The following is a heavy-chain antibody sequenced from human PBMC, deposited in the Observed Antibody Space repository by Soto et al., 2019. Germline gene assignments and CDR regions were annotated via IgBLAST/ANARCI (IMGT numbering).Heavy chain of an antibody. J-gene: IGHJ6*02. Sequence: EVQLLESGGGLEQPGGSLRLSCEASGFTFSSFAMTWVRQAPGKGLEWVSGISGDGIRTYYTDSVRGRFTISRDNSKNTLNLQMNSLRVEDTAVYFCARDVWRPVTTDAGDRYYYDRLDFWGQGTTVNVSS. CDR2: ISGDGIRT. D-gene: IGHD4-17*01. CDR3: ARDVWRPVTTDAGDRYYYDRLDF. CDR1: GFTFSSFA. V-gene: IGHV3-23*01.